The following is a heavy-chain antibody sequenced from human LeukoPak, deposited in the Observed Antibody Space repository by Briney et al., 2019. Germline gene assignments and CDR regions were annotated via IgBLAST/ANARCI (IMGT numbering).Heavy chain of an antibody. CDR3: ARGYYYDSSGPVDFDY. Sequence: PGGSLRLSCAASGFTSSSYSMNWVRQAPGKGLEWVSYISSSSSTIYYADSVKGRFTISRDNAKNSLYLQMNSLRAEDTAVYYCARGYYYDSSGPVDFDYWGQGTLVTVSS. J-gene: IGHJ4*02. V-gene: IGHV3-48*01. CDR1: GFTSSSYS. CDR2: ISSSSSTI. D-gene: IGHD3-22*01.